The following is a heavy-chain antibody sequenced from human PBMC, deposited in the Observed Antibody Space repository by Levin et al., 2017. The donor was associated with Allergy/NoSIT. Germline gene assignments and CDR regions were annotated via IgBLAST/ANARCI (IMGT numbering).Heavy chain of an antibody. CDR3: ASGGVVAATNYYYYYGMDV. CDR2: ISSSSSYI. Sequence: GGSLRLSCAASGFTFSSYSMNWVRQAPGKGLEWVSSISSSSSYIYYADSVKGRFTISRDNAKNSLYLQMNSLRAEDTAVYYCASGGVVAATNYYYYYGMDVWGQGTTVTVSS. D-gene: IGHD2-15*01. CDR1: GFTFSSYS. V-gene: IGHV3-21*01. J-gene: IGHJ6*02.